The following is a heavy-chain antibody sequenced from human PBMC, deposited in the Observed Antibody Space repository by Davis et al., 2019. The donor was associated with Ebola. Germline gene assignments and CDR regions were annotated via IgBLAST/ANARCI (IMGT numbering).Heavy chain of an antibody. CDR3: ARDRLLLWFGELLSERSNWFDP. CDR2: INSDGSST. J-gene: IGHJ5*02. D-gene: IGHD3-10*01. V-gene: IGHV3-74*01. Sequence: GESLKISCAASGFTFSSYWMHWVRQAPGKGLVWVSRINSDGSSTSYADSVKGRFTISRDNSKNTLYLQMNSLRAEDTAVYYCARDRLLLWFGELLSERSNWFDPWGQGTLVTVSS. CDR1: GFTFSSYW.